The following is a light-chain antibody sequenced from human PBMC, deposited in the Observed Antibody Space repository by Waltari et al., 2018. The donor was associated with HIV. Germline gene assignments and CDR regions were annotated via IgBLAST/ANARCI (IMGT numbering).Light chain of an antibody. CDR2: EVS. V-gene: IGLV2-23*02. J-gene: IGLJ2*01. CDR1: SSDSGNYNL. CDR3: CSYAGSVV. Sequence: QSPLTLPASASGSPGPLNTTPCTGTSSDSGNYNLVSWYQQHPGKAPNLMIYEVSKRPSGVSNRFSGSKSGNTASLTISGLQAEDEADYYCCSYAGSVVFGGGTKLTVL.